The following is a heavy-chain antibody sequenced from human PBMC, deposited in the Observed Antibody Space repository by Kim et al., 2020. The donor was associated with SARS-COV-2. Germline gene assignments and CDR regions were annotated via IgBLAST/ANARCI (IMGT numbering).Heavy chain of an antibody. J-gene: IGHJ4*02. CDR3: VTGGGPA. D-gene: IGHD5-12*01. CDR2: INSGKGNT. V-gene: IGHV1-3*04. Sequence: ASVKVSCKASGYTFTTYNIHWVRQAPGQGLEWMGWINSGKGNTKYSQKFQGRVSLSRDISARTAYMELSSLGSEDMAIYYCVTGGGPAWGQGTLVTVSS. CDR1: GYTFTTYN.